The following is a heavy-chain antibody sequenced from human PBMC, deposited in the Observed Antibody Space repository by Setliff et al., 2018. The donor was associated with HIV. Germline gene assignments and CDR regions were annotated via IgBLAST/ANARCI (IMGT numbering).Heavy chain of an antibody. CDR2: IYYSGSS. CDR1: GGSITSSSNY. V-gene: IGHV4-39*07. Sequence: SETLSLTCTVSGGSITSSSNYWGWIRQPPGKGLEWIGSIYYSGSSYYNPSLKSRVTISVDTSKNQFSLKLSSVTAADTAVYYCARAMRHLAPLGYYFDYWGQGTLVTVSS. D-gene: IGHD3-22*01. J-gene: IGHJ4*02. CDR3: ARAMRHLAPLGYYFDY.